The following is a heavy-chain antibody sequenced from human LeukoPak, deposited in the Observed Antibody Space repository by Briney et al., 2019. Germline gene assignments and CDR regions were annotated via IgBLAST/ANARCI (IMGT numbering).Heavy chain of an antibody. CDR3: AKDRRPLSIAARPGWFDP. Sequence: GGSLRLFCAASGFTFSSYAMHWVRQAPGKGLEWVAVISYDGSNKYYADSVKGRFTISRDNSKNTLYLQMNSLRAEDTAVYYCAKDRRPLSIAARPGWFDPWGQGTLVTVSS. J-gene: IGHJ5*02. CDR2: ISYDGSNK. V-gene: IGHV3-30-3*01. D-gene: IGHD6-6*01. CDR1: GFTFSSYA.